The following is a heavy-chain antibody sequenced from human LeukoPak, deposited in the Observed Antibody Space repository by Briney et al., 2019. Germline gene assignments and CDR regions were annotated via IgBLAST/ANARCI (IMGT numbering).Heavy chain of an antibody. CDR1: GFTFSSYA. Sequence: TGGSLRLSCAASGFTFSSYAMSWVRQAPGKGLEWVSAISGSGGSTYYADSVKGRFTISRDNSKNTLYLQMNGLRAKDTAVYYCAKAGITHYYYMDVWGKGTTVTVSS. CDR2: ISGSGGST. CDR3: AKAGITHYYYMDV. V-gene: IGHV3-23*01. J-gene: IGHJ6*03. D-gene: IGHD1-20*01.